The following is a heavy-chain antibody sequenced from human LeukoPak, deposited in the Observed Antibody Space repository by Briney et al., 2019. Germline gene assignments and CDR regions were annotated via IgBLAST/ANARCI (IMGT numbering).Heavy chain of an antibody. CDR3: ARARSGSYLDWFDP. J-gene: IGHJ5*02. D-gene: IGHD3-10*01. Sequence: SETLSLTCTVSGGSISSYSWSWTRQPPGKGLEWIGYIYYSGSTYYNPSLKSRVTISVDTSKNQFSLKLNSVTAADTAVYYCARARSGSYLDWFDPWGQGTLVTVSS. CDR2: IYYSGST. CDR1: GGSISSYS. V-gene: IGHV4-59*01.